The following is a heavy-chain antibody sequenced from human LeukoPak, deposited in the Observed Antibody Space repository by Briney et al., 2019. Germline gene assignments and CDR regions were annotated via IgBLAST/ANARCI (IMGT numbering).Heavy chain of an antibody. Sequence: GGSLILSCAASGFTFSSYAMTWVRQAPGKGLEWVSATSGSGVRTDYADSVRGRFTISRDNAKNTLYLQMSSLRAEDTAVYYCAKDNTHGGNSGERAPYALDVWGQGTTVLVSS. V-gene: IGHV3-23*01. J-gene: IGHJ6*02. D-gene: IGHD4-23*01. CDR3: AKDNTHGGNSGERAPYALDV. CDR2: TSGSGVRT. CDR1: GFTFSSYA.